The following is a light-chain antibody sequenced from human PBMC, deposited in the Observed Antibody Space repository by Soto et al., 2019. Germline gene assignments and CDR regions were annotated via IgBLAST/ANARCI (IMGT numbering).Light chain of an antibody. V-gene: IGKV1-39*01. CDR1: QSISNH. Sequence: DIPLTQSPSSLSASVADGGIIXGWASQSISNHLNWYQQKPGKAPKLLIFAASSLQSGVPSRFSGSRSGPDFTLTISSLQPEDFATYYCQQSYSSPPTFGQGTKVDI. J-gene: IGKJ1*01. CDR2: AAS. CDR3: QQSYSSPPT.